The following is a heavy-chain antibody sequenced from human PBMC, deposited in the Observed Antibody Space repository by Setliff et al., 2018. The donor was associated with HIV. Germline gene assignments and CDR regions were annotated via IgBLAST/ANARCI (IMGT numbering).Heavy chain of an antibody. J-gene: IGHJ4*02. D-gene: IGHD3-3*01. CDR1: GYTFNNYA. CDR3: ARDLKRPNSNFWGGYPIPFDS. CDR2: INTNTGNP. Sequence: RASVKVSCKASGYTFNNYAMNWVRQAPRQGLELMGWINTNTGNPTYAQGFTGRFVFSLDTSVSTAYLQISSLKAEDTAVYFCARDLKRPNSNFWGGYPIPFDSWGQGTLVTAPQ. V-gene: IGHV7-4-1*02.